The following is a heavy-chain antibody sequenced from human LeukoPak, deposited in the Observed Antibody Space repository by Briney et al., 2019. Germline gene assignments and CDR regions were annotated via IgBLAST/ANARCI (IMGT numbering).Heavy chain of an antibody. V-gene: IGHV3-30*04. Sequence: GGSLRLSCAASGFTFSSYAMHWVRQAPGKGLEWVAVISYDGSNKYYADSVKGRFTISRDNSKNTLYLQMNSLRAEDTAVYYCARGFVPRSPRGQKYWGQGTLVTVSS. CDR1: GFTFSSYA. CDR2: ISYDGSNK. D-gene: IGHD3-10*01. J-gene: IGHJ4*02. CDR3: ARGFVPRSPRGQKY.